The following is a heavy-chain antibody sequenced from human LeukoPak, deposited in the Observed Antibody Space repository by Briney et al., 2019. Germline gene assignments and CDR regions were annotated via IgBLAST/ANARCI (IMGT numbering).Heavy chain of an antibody. J-gene: IGHJ4*02. D-gene: IGHD1-26*01. CDR1: GFTFSSYA. Sequence: GGSLRLSCAASGFTFSSYAMHWVRQAPGKGLEWVAVISYDGSNKYYADSVKGRFTISRDNSKNTLYLQMNSLRAEDTAVYYCARDPLSGSYYYFDYWGRGTLVTVSS. CDR3: ARDPLSGSYYYFDY. V-gene: IGHV3-30*04. CDR2: ISYDGSNK.